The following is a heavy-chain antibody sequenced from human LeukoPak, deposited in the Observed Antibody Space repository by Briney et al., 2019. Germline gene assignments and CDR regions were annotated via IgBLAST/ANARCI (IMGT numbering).Heavy chain of an antibody. D-gene: IGHD2-15*01. J-gene: IGHJ4*02. CDR3: ARGNRDIVEE. CDR1: GGSITSSSYY. Sequence: SETLSLTCTVSGGSITSSSYYWGWIRQPPGKGLEWIGTIYYSGNTYYSPSLQSRVTISVDTSKNQFSLKLSSVTAADTAVYYCARGNRDIVEEWGQGTLVTVSS. V-gene: IGHV4-39*01. CDR2: IYYSGNT.